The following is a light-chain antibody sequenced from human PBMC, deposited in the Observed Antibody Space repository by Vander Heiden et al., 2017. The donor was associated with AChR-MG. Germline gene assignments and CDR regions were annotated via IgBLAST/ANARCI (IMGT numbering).Light chain of an antibody. CDR3: QQYGSSPLYT. Sequence: EIVLTQPPGTLSLSPGERATLSCRASQSVSSSYLAWYQQKPGQAPRLLIDGASSRATGIPDRFSGSGSGTDFTLTISRLEPEDFAVYYCQQYGSSPLYTFGQGTKLEIK. CDR2: GAS. CDR1: QSVSSSY. V-gene: IGKV3-20*01. J-gene: IGKJ2*01.